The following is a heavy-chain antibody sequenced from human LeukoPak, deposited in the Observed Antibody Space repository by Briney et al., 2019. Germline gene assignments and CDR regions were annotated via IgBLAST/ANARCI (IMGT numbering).Heavy chain of an antibody. CDR3: ARVGTAVDY. Sequence: SETLSLTCAVYGGSFSGYYWSWIRQPPGKGLEWIGEINHSGSTNYNPSLKSRVTMSVDTSKNQFSLKLSSVTAADTAVYYCARVGTAVDYWGQGTLVTVSS. D-gene: IGHD1-1*01. CDR2: INHSGST. V-gene: IGHV4-34*01. J-gene: IGHJ4*02. CDR1: GGSFSGYY.